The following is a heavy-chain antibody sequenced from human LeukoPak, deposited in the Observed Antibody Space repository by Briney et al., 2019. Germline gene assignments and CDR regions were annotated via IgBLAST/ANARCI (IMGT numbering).Heavy chain of an antibody. D-gene: IGHD1-1*01. V-gene: IGHV4-34*01. CDR3: ARVPDITARPCDT. J-gene: IGHJ5*02. CDR1: GESFSDYY. CDR2: ISHTGLT. Sequence: SETLSLTCAVYGESFSDYYWTLIRQTPGKGLEWIGEISHTGLTGSNPSLKSRVTIFVDPSKKQFSLRMTSVTAADTGVYYCARVPDITARPCDTWGPGTLVTVSS.